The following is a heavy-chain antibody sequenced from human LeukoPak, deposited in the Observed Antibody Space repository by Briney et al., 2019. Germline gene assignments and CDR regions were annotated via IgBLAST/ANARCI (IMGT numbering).Heavy chain of an antibody. CDR3: VKDFGRVRGTPDS. CDR1: GFDFSIYT. CDR2: ISGSGNGGSR. Sequence: GGSLRLSCSASGFDFSIYTMYWVRQTPGKGPEYVSTISGSGNGGSRYYADSVKGRFTISRDDSKSIVYLQMNNLRSEDTAVYYCVKDFGRVRGTPDSWGQGTLVTVSS. V-gene: IGHV3-64D*06. J-gene: IGHJ4*02. D-gene: IGHD3-16*01.